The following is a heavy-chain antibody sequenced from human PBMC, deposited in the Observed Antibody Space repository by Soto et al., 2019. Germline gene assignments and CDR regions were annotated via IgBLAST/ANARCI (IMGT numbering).Heavy chain of an antibody. CDR2: IYHSGTT. D-gene: IGHD2-2*01. Sequence: QVQLQESGPGLVKPSQTLSLTCTVSGGSISSGGYYWSWIRQHPGKGLEWIGYIYHSGTTYYNPSLKSRVTISVDTSKNQFSLKLTSVTAADTAVYYWARVRGNQLLGCFDPWGQGTLVTVSS. V-gene: IGHV4-31*03. CDR3: ARVRGNQLLGCFDP. J-gene: IGHJ5*02. CDR1: GGSISSGGYY.